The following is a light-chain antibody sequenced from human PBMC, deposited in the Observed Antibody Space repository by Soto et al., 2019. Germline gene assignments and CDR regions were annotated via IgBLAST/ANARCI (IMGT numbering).Light chain of an antibody. J-gene: IGLJ2*01. Sequence: QSALTQPPSVSGAPGQRVTISCTGSSSNIGAGYDVHWYQQLPGTAPKLLIYGNSNRPSGVPDRFSGSKSGTSASLAITGFQAEDEADYYCQSYDSSLSAYVVFGGGTKLTVL. CDR3: QSYDSSLSAYVV. CDR2: GNS. V-gene: IGLV1-40*01. CDR1: SSNIGAGYD.